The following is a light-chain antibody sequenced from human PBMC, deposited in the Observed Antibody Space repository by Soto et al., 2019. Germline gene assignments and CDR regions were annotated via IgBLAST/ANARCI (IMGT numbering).Light chain of an antibody. CDR1: QSVLTGY. J-gene: IGKJ5*01. CDR3: QQYNNWHPIT. V-gene: IGKV3-20*01. CDR2: GGS. Sequence: EILFTQSPGTLSLSPGERVTLSCRASQSVLTGYLGWYQQKPGQPPRLLIYGGSSRANGIPVRFSGSGSETDFTLTITRLEPEDFGFYYCQQYNNWHPITFGQGTRLEIK.